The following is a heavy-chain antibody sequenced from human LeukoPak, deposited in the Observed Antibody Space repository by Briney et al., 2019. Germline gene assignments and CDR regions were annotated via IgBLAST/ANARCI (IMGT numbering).Heavy chain of an antibody. CDR2: IYHSGST. V-gene: IGHV4-4*02. Sequence: SETLSLTCAVSGGSISSSSWWSWVRQPPGKGLEWIGEIYHSGSTNYNPSLKSRVTISVDKSKNQFSLKLSSVTAADTAVYYCARVGRLLGRFDPWGQGTLVTVSS. J-gene: IGHJ5*02. CDR3: ARVGRLLGRFDP. D-gene: IGHD2-15*01. CDR1: GGSISSSSW.